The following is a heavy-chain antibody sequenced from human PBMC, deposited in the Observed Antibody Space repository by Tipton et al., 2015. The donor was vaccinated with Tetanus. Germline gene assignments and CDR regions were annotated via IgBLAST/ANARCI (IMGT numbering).Heavy chain of an antibody. CDR1: GFTSSDYY. CDR2: ISSSGSTI. D-gene: IGHD2-2*01. V-gene: IGHV3-11*01. J-gene: IGHJ4*02. CDR3: ARDSRDCSSTSCYAY. Sequence: SLRLSCAASGFTSSDYYMSWIRQAPGKGLEWVSYISSSGSTIYYADSVKGRFTISRDNAKNSLYLQMNSLRAEDTAVYYCARDSRDCSSTSCYAYWGQGTLVTVSS.